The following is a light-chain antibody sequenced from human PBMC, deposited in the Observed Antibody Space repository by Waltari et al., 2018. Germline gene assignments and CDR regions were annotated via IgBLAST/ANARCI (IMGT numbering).Light chain of an antibody. J-gene: IGLJ3*02. V-gene: IGLV2-18*01. CDR1: SPDVGGYDR. CDR3: NLYAGSSTLGV. Sequence: QSALTQPPSVSGSPGQSVTISCTGLSPDVGGYDRVSWYQQSPGTAPKLMISDVSNRPSGVPDRFSGSKSGNTASLTISGLQAEDEADYYCNLYAGSSTLGVFGGGTKLTVL. CDR2: DVS.